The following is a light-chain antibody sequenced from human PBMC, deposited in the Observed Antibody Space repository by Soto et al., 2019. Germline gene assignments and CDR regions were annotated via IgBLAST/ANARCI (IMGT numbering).Light chain of an antibody. CDR2: AAS. Sequence: DIQMTQSPSSVPASVGDRVIITCRASQDISNRLAWYQQKPGEAPNLLIYAASRLHSGVPSRFSGSGSGTDFTLTISSLQPDDFATYYSQQSDIFPLTFGGGTKVEI. CDR3: QQSDIFPLT. V-gene: IGKV1D-12*01. J-gene: IGKJ4*01. CDR1: QDISNR.